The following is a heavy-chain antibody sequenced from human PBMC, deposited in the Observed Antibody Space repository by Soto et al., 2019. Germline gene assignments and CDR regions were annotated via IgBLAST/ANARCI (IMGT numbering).Heavy chain of an antibody. CDR3: AREWGATFDY. CDR2: IYYSRST. Sequence: PSETLSLTCTVSGGSISSYYWSWIRQPPGKGLEWIGYIYYSRSTNYNPSLKSRVTISVDTSKNQFSLKLSSVTAADTAVYYCAREWGATFDYWGQGTLVTVSS. CDR1: GGSISSYY. J-gene: IGHJ4*02. V-gene: IGHV4-59*01. D-gene: IGHD3-16*01.